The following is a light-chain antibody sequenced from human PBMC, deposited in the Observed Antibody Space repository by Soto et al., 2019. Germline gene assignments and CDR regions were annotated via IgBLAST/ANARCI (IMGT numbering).Light chain of an antibody. J-gene: IGKJ1*01. V-gene: IGKV1-17*01. CDR3: LQHNSDPPT. CDR1: QGIRNN. Sequence: DIQMTQSPFSLSSSLGERVTITCRASQGIRNNLGWFQQKPGKAPKRLIYGASNLPSGVPARFSGSGSGTEFTLTISSLQPEDFATYYCLQHNSDPPTFGQGTKVEIK. CDR2: GAS.